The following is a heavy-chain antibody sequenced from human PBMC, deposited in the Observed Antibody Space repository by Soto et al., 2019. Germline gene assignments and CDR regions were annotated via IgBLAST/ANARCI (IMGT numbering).Heavy chain of an antibody. D-gene: IGHD2-8*01. J-gene: IGHJ6*04. CDR1: GFSVSSKY. Sequence: VQLVESGGDLVQPGGSLRLSCAASGFSVSSKYMSWVRQAPGKGLEWVSLIQSGGTTYYAGSVKGRFTISRDYSENTLFLQMNSLRVEDTAVYYCTRDDVHFNGDRYYGVPMVVWGKGTTVTVSA. V-gene: IGHV3-66*01. CDR2: IQSGGTT. CDR3: TRDDVHFNGDRYYGVPMVV.